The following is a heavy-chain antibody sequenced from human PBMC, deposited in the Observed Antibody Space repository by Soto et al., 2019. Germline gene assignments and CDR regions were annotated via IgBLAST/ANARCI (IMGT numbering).Heavy chain of an antibody. Sequence: SVKVSCKASGGTFSSYAISWVRQAPGQGREWMGGIIPIFGTANYAQKFQGRVTITADESTSTAYMELSSLRSEDTAVYYCARAIVVVPAAIPAPYYYGMDVWGQGTTVTVSS. CDR3: ARAIVVVPAAIPAPYYYGMDV. J-gene: IGHJ6*02. D-gene: IGHD2-2*02. CDR2: IIPIFGTA. CDR1: GGTFSSYA. V-gene: IGHV1-69*13.